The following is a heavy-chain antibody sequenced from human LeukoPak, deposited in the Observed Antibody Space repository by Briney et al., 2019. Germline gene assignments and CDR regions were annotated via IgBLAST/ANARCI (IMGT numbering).Heavy chain of an antibody. D-gene: IGHD2-2*01. CDR1: GYTFTSYD. CDR2: MNPNSGGT. Sequence: ASVKVSCKASGYTFTSYDINWVRQATGQGLEWMGWMNPNSGGTNYAQKFQGRVTMTRDTSISTAYMELSRLRSDDTAVYYCARAWDIVVVPAAINAFDIWGQGTMVTVSS. J-gene: IGHJ3*02. CDR3: ARAWDIVVVPAAINAFDI. V-gene: IGHV1-2*02.